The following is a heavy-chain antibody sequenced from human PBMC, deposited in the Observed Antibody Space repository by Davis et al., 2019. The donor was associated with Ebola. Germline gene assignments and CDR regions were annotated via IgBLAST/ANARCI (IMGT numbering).Heavy chain of an antibody. J-gene: IGHJ4*02. CDR3: ARGPGSL. D-gene: IGHD1-26*01. Sequence: GESLKISCAASGFTFSSYSMNWVRQAPGKGLEWVSSISSSSSYIYYADSVKGRFTISIDNAKNSLYLQMNSRRAEDTAVYYCARGPGSLWGQGTLVTVSS. V-gene: IGHV3-21*01. CDR2: ISSSSSYI. CDR1: GFTFSSYS.